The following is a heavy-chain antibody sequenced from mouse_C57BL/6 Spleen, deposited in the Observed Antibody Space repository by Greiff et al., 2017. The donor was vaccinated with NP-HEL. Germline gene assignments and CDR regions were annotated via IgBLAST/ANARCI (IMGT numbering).Heavy chain of an antibody. CDR2: IYPGDGDT. D-gene: IGHD6-1*01. J-gene: IGHJ2*01. CDR1: GYAFSSSW. CDR3: ARASYYYFDY. Sequence: VKVVESGPELVKPGASVKISCKASGYAFSSSWMNWVKQRPGKGLEWIGRIYPGDGDTNYNGKFKGKATLTADKSSSTAYMQLSSLTSEDSAVYFCARASYYYFDYWGQGTTLTVSS. V-gene: IGHV1-82*01.